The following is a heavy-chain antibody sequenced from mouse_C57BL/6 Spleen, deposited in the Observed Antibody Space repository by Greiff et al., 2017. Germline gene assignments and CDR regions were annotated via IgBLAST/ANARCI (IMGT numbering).Heavy chain of an antibody. CDR1: GYTFTSYW. CDR3: ARRNNDYSLGNFDV. Sequence: QVQLQQPGAELVKPGASVKMSCKASGYTFTSYWMQWVKQRPGQGLEWIGEIDPSDSYTNYTQKVKGEATLTVDTSSSTAYMQLSSLTSEDSAVNNWARRNNDYSLGNFDVGGTGTTVTVSS. V-gene: IGHV1-50*01. CDR2: IDPSDSYT. D-gene: IGHD2-4*01. J-gene: IGHJ1*03.